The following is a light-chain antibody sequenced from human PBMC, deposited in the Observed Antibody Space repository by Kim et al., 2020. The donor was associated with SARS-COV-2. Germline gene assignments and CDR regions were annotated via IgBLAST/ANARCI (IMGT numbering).Light chain of an antibody. Sequence: EIVLTQSPGTLSLSPGERATLSCRASQSVTSSYLAWYQQKPGQAPRLLIYGASIRATGVPDRFSGSDSGTDFTLTISRLEPEDFAVYYCQQYGSPLLTFGGGTKVDIK. CDR3: QQYGSPLLT. CDR2: GAS. J-gene: IGKJ4*01. CDR1: QSVTSSY. V-gene: IGKV3-20*01.